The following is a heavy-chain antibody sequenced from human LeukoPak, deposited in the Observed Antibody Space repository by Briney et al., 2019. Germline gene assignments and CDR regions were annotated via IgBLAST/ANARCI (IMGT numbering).Heavy chain of an antibody. CDR1: GXTFSSYG. D-gene: IGHD2-2*02. CDR2: MWSEGGNK. J-gene: IGHJ6*02. V-gene: IGHV3-33*01. CDR3: ARDPWANCSSTSCYRGYYYYGMDV. Sequence: GGSLRLSWAASGXTFSSYGMHWVRQAPGKGLEWVAVMWSEGGNKYYGDSVKGRFTISRDNSKNTLYLQMNSLRAEDTAVYYCARDPWANCSSTSCYRGYYYYGMDVWGQGTTVTVSS.